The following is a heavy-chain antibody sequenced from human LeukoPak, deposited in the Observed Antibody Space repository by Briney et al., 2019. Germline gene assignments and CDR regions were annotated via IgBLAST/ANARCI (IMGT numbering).Heavy chain of an antibody. Sequence: PGGSLRLSCEASGFSFSTSGVHWVRQAPGKGLEWMAVISKDGRKNHYADSVKGRFTISRDNSKSTVFLQMNSLRVEDTAVYYCAKSRRGVIIDESDHWGQGTLVTVSS. J-gene: IGHJ4*02. CDR3: AKSRRGVIIDESDH. CDR1: GFSFSTSG. CDR2: ISKDGRKN. D-gene: IGHD3-10*01. V-gene: IGHV3-30*18.